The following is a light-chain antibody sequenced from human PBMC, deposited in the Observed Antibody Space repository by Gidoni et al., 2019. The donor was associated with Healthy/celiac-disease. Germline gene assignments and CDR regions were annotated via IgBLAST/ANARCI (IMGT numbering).Light chain of an antibody. J-gene: IGLJ1*01. CDR1: SSNIGAGYD. CDR3: QSYDSSLGVVQV. V-gene: IGLV1-40*01. CDR2: GNS. Sequence: QSVLTQPPSVSGAPGQRVTISCTGSSSNIGAGYDVHWYQQLPGTAPKLLIYGNSNRPSGVPDRFSGSKSGTSASLAITGLQAEDEADYYCQSYDSSLGVVQVFGTGTKVTVL.